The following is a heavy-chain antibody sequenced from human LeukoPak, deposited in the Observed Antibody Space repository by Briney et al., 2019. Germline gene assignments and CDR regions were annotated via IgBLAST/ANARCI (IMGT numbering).Heavy chain of an antibody. CDR3: ASQGGYDPTYDY. CDR1: GGSISSSSYY. J-gene: IGHJ4*02. D-gene: IGHD5-12*01. Sequence: SETLSLTCTVSGGSISSSSYYWGWIRQPPGKGLEWIGSIYYSGSTYYNPSLKSRVTISVDTSKNQFSLKLSSVTAADTAVYYCASQGGYDPTYDYWGQGTLVTVSS. CDR2: IYYSGST. V-gene: IGHV4-39*01.